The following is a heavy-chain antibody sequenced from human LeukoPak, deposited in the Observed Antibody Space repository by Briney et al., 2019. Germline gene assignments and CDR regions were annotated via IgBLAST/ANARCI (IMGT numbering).Heavy chain of an antibody. D-gene: IGHD6-13*01. J-gene: IGHJ4*02. CDR3: AKDRRYSSSWFSY. CDR1: GFTFSSYA. CDR2: ISGSGGST. V-gene: IGHV3-23*01. Sequence: GGSLRLSCAASGFTFSSYAMSWVRQAPGKGLEWVSAISGSGGSTYYADSVKGRFTISRDNSKNTLYLQMNSLGAEDTAVYYCAKDRRYSSSWFSYWGQGTLVTVSS.